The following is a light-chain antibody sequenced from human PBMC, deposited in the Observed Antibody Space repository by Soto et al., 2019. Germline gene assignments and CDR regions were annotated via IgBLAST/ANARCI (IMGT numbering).Light chain of an antibody. CDR3: CSYAGSSIFYV. CDR2: EGS. V-gene: IGLV2-23*01. CDR1: SSDVGSYNL. J-gene: IGLJ1*01. Sequence: QSVLTQPASVSGSPGQSITISCTGTSSDVGSYNLVSWYQQHPVKAPKLMIYEGSKRHSGVSDRFSGSKSGNTASLTVSGLQAEDEADYYCCSYAGSSIFYVFGRGTKLTVL.